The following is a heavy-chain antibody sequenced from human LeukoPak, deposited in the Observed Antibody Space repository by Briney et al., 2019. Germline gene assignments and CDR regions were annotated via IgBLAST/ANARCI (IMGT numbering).Heavy chain of an antibody. J-gene: IGHJ4*02. CDR2: IWYDGSNK. CDR1: GFTFSSYG. V-gene: IGHV3-33*01. D-gene: IGHD3-10*01. Sequence: PGGSLRLSCAASGFTFSSYGMHWVRQAPGKGLEWVAVIWYDGSNKYYADSVKGRFTISRDNSKNTLYLQMNSLRAEDTAVYYCARWGVLLWFGVVDNLDYWGQGTLVTVSS. CDR3: ARWGVLLWFGVVDNLDY.